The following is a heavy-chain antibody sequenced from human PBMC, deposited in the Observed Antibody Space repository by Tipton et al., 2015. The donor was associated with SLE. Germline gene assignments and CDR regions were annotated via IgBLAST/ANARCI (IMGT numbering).Heavy chain of an antibody. CDR3: ASYSSTFGY. D-gene: IGHD6-13*01. V-gene: IGHV3-7*01. Sequence: SLRLSCVGSGFNFRRYWMSWVRQAPGKGLEWMVNINQDGSQSYSLDSVRGRLTISRDNAKNSLYLQMNSLRAEDTAVYYCASYSSTFGYWGQGTLVTVSS. CDR2: INQDGSQS. CDR1: GFNFRRYW. J-gene: IGHJ4*02.